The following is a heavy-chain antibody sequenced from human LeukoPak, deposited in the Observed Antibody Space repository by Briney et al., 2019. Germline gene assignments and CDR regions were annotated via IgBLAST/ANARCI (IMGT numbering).Heavy chain of an antibody. Sequence: GGSLRLSRAASGFTVSSNYMSWVRQAPGKGLEWVSSISGSGARTYYADSVKGRFTISRDNSKNTLYLQMNSLRAEDTAVYYCAKDWTGTKPFDLWGRGTLLTVSS. V-gene: IGHV3-23*01. J-gene: IGHJ2*01. D-gene: IGHD3/OR15-3a*01. CDR2: ISGSGART. CDR3: AKDWTGTKPFDL. CDR1: GFTVSSNY.